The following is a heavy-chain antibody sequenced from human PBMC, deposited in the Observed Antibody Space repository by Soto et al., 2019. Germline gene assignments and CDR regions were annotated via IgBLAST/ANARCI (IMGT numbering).Heavy chain of an antibody. Sequence: SETLSLTCTVSGGSISSGDYYWSWIRQPPGKGLEWIGYIYYSGITNYNPSLKSRVTISVDTSKNQFSLKLSSVTAADTAVYYCARGPPMIHWGQGTLVTVSS. CDR3: ARGPPMIH. J-gene: IGHJ4*02. CDR1: GGSISSGDYY. V-gene: IGHV4-61*08. D-gene: IGHD3-22*01. CDR2: IYYSGIT.